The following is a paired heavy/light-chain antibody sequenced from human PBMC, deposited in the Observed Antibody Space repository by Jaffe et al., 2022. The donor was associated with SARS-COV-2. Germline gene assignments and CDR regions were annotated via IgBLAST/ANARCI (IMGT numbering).Light chain of an antibody. V-gene: IGLV3-25*03. J-gene: IGLJ2*01. CDR1: ALPKQY. CDR3: QSADSSGTVV. CDR2: KDS. Sequence: SYELTQPPSVSVSPGQTARITCSGDALPKQYAYWYQQKPGQAPVLVIYKDSERPSGIPERFSGSSSGTTVTLTISGVQAEDEADYYCQSADSSGTVVFGGGTKLTVL.
Heavy chain of an antibody. CDR1: GFTFDDYA. J-gene: IGHJ3*02. Sequence: EVQLVESGGGLVQPGRSLRLSCAASGFTFDDYAMHWVRQAPGKGLEWVSGISWNSGSIGYADSVKGRFTISRDNAKNSLYLQMNSLRAEDTALYYCAKVFPPRSSGTHAFDIWGQGTMVTVSS. CDR3: AKVFPPRSSGTHAFDI. CDR2: ISWNSGSI. V-gene: IGHV3-9*01. D-gene: IGHD3-22*01.